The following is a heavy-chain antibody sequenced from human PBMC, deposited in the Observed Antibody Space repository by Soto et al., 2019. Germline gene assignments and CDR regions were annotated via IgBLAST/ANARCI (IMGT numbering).Heavy chain of an antibody. V-gene: IGHV1-18*01. CDR1: GYTFTSYG. CDR2: ISAYNGNT. CDR3: ARDGPMTSRFDS. J-gene: IGHJ4*02. Sequence: QVQLVQSGAEVKKPGASVKVSCKASGYTFTSYGISWVRQAPGQGLEWMGWISAYNGNTNYAQKLQGRVTMTTDTSTSTPQKEWRSPSSDDTPVYYFARDGPMTSRFDSGAQGPLTTVS.